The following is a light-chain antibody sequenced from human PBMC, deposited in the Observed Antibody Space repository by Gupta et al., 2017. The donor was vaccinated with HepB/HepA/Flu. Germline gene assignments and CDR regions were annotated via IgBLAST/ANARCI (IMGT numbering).Light chain of an antibody. CDR3: QQSYSYPPT. CDR2: STS. CDR1: QSISSY. V-gene: IGKV1-39*01. Sequence: DIQLPQSPPYLSASVGDRVTITCRASQSISSYLHWYQQKPGKAPRLLMYSTSNLESGVPSRFSGSGSGTEFTLTISSLQPEDFATYYCQQSYSYPPTFGQGSKVEIK. J-gene: IGKJ1*01.